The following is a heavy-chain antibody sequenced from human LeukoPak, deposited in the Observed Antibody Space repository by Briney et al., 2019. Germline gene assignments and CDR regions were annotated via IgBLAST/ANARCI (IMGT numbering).Heavy chain of an antibody. CDR3: ARIGFTYYYDSSGYKGFDP. V-gene: IGHV1-2*02. J-gene: IGHJ5*02. CDR1: GYTFTGYY. CDR2: INPNSGGT. Sequence: ASVKVSCKASGYTFTGYYMHWVRQAPGQGLEWMGWINPNSGGTNYAQKFQGRVTITADKSTSTAYMELSSLRSEDTAVYYCARIGFTYYYDSSGYKGFDPWGQGTLVTVSS. D-gene: IGHD3-22*01.